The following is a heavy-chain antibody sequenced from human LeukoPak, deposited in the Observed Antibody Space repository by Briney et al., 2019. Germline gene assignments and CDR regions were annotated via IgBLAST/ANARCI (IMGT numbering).Heavy chain of an antibody. CDR1: GYTFTNFY. CDR2: IDPSGCTS. J-gene: IGHJ6*03. Sequence: ASVKVSCKASGYTFTNFYMHWVRQAPGQGLEWMGIIDPSGCTSNYAQKFEGRVTMTRDTSTSTVYMELSGLRSEDTAVYYCARHLIKDSVVVVGEPPSKYMDVWGKGTTVTVSS. D-gene: IGHD2-2*01. CDR3: ARHLIKDSVVVVGEPPSKYMDV. V-gene: IGHV1-46*01.